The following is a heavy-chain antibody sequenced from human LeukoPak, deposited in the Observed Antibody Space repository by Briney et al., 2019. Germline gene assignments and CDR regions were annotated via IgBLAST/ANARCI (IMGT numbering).Heavy chain of an antibody. Sequence: GGSLRLSCAASGFTFSSYGMSWVRQAPGKGLEWVSAISGSGGSTYYADSVKGRFTISRDNSKNTLYLQMNRLRAEDTAMYYCSKDNTPFSFSSYMAVWGKGPSVTVSS. CDR3: SKDNTPFSFSSYMAV. CDR1: GFTFSSYG. J-gene: IGHJ6*03. D-gene: IGHD2/OR15-2a*01. V-gene: IGHV3-23*01. CDR2: ISGSGGST.